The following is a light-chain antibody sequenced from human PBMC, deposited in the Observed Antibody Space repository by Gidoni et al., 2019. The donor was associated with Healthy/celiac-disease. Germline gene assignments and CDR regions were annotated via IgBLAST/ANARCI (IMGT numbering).Light chain of an antibody. CDR3: QQYGSSLWT. J-gene: IGKJ1*01. V-gene: IGKV3-20*01. CDR2: GAS. CDR1: QSVSSSY. Sequence: ETVLTQYPGTLSLSPGERATLACRASQSVSSSYLAWYQQKPGQAPRLLIYGASSRATGIPDRFSGSGSGTDFTLTISRLEPEDFAVYYCQQYGSSLWTFGQGSKVEIK.